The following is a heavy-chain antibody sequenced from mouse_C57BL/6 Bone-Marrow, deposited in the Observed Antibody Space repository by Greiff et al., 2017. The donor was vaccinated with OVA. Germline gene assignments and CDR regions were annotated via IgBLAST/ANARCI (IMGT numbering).Heavy chain of an antibody. Sequence: VKLVESGPGLVAPSQSLSITCTVSGFSLTSSGVHWVRQPPGKGLEWLVVIWSDGSTTYNSALKSRLSLSKDNSKSQVFLKMNSLQTDDTAMYYCARQRNDYDGYCDVWGTGTTVTVSS. CDR2: IWSDGST. CDR1: GFSLTSSG. V-gene: IGHV2-6-1*01. CDR3: ARQRNDYDGYCDV. D-gene: IGHD2-4*01. J-gene: IGHJ1*03.